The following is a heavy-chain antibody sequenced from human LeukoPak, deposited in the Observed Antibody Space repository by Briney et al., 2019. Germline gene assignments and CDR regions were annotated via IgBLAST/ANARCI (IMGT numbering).Heavy chain of an antibody. Sequence: SVKASCKASGGTFSSYAIYWVRQAPGQGLEWMGRIIPMLGIAKYAQKFQGKVTITADKSTSTAYMELSSLRSEDTALYYCARSSMVRGLIGMDVWGQGTTVTVSS. CDR1: GGTFSSYA. J-gene: IGHJ6*02. CDR3: ARSSMVRGLIGMDV. V-gene: IGHV1-69*04. CDR2: IIPMLGIA. D-gene: IGHD3-10*01.